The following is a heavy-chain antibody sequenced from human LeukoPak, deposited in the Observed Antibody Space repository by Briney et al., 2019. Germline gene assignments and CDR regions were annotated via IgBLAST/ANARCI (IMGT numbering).Heavy chain of an antibody. CDR2: IRYDGSNK. V-gene: IGHV3-30*02. J-gene: IGHJ4*02. CDR1: GFTFSNYG. D-gene: IGHD7-27*01. Sequence: PGGSLRLSCAASGFTFSNYGMHWVRQAPGKGLEWVAFIRYDGSNKYYADSVKGRFTISRDNSKNTLYLQMNSLRAEDTAVYYCPKWGTGAFDYWGQGTLVTVSS. CDR3: PKWGTGAFDY.